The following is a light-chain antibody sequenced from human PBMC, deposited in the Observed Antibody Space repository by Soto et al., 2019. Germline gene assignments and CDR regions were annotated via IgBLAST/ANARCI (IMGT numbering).Light chain of an antibody. CDR3: QQHANWPLT. V-gene: IGKV3D-20*02. Sequence: EIVLSQSPGTLSLSPGERATLSCRASQSVSSSSLAWYQQQRGQAPRLLIHDAXXRPTGIPDRFSGSGSGTDFTLTISSLEPEDFAVYYCQQHANWPLTFGGGTKVDIK. J-gene: IGKJ4*01. CDR1: QSVSSSS. CDR2: DAX.